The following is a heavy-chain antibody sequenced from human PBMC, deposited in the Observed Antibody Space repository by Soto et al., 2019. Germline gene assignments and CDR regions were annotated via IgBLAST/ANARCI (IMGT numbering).Heavy chain of an antibody. CDR3: ARSGYIVVSMDV. J-gene: IGHJ6*02. V-gene: IGHV1-69*13. Sequence: ASVKVSCKASGGTFSSYAISWVRQAPGQGLEWMGGIIPIFGTANYAQKFQGRVTITADESTSTAYMELSSLRSEDTAVYYCARSGYIVVSMDVWGQGTTVTVS. D-gene: IGHD2-15*01. CDR1: GGTFSSYA. CDR2: IIPIFGTA.